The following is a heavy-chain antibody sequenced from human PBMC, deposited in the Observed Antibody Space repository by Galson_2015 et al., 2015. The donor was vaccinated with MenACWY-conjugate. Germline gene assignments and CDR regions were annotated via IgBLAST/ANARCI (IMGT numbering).Heavy chain of an antibody. D-gene: IGHD2-15*01. CDR1: GFTFNNYW. J-gene: IGHJ4*02. V-gene: IGHV3-7*03. CDR2: IKQDGSEK. CDR3: ARDLRFYCSHNDCYSPY. Sequence: SLRLSCAASGFTFNNYWMSWVRQVPGKGPEWVANIKQDGSEKYYVDSVRGRFTISRDNAKSSLFLQMNSLRVEDTAVYYCARDLRFYCSHNDCYSPYWGQGTLVTVSS.